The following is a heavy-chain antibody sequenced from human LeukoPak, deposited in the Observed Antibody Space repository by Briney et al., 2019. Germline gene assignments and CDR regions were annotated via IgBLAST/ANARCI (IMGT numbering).Heavy chain of an antibody. Sequence: GASVKVSCKASGYTFTSYGISWVRQAPGQGLEWMGWISAYNGNTNYAQKLQGRVTMTTDTSTSTAYMELRSLRSDDTAVYYCARDSWVGATGTTLIGYYYGMDVWGQGTTVTVSS. D-gene: IGHD1-7*01. CDR2: ISAYNGNT. CDR3: ARDSWVGATGTTLIGYYYGMDV. J-gene: IGHJ6*02. V-gene: IGHV1-18*01. CDR1: GYTFTSYG.